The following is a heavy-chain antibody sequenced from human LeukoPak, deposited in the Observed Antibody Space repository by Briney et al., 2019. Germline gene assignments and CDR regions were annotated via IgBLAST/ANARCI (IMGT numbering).Heavy chain of an antibody. CDR1: GFTFGDYS. CDR3: TRGHYYDSSGYYWDY. Sequence: PGGSLRLSCTASGFTFGDYSMSWFRQAPGKGLEWVGFIRSKAYGGTTEYAASVKGRFTISRDDSRSIAYLQMNSLKTEDTAVYYCTRGHYYDSSGYYWDYWGQGTLVTVSS. CDR2: IRSKAYGGTT. D-gene: IGHD3-22*01. J-gene: IGHJ4*02. V-gene: IGHV3-49*03.